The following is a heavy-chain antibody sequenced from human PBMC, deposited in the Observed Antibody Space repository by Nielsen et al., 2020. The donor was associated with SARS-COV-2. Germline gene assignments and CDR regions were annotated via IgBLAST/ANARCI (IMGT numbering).Heavy chain of an antibody. CDR1: GGSISRYY. Sequence: GSLRLSCTVSGGSISRYYWSWIRQAPGKGLEWIGYIHDSGTTTYTPSLKSGVTISLDTSKNQFSLKLNSVTAADTAVYFCARDYFGDYLDGFDIWGQGTVVTVSS. CDR2: IHDSGTT. J-gene: IGHJ3*02. D-gene: IGHD4-17*01. V-gene: IGHV4-59*01. CDR3: ARDYFGDYLDGFDI.